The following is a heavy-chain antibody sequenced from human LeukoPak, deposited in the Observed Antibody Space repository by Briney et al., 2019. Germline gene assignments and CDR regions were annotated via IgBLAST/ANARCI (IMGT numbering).Heavy chain of an antibody. V-gene: IGHV4-39*01. CDR2: IYYSGST. Sequence: PSETLPLTCTVSGGSISSSSYYWGWIRQPPGKGLEWIGSIYYSGSTYYNPSLKSRVTISVDTSKNQFSLKRSSVTAADTAVYYCASTGGYSYGYAEYYCDYWGQGTLVTVSS. D-gene: IGHD5-18*01. J-gene: IGHJ4*02. CDR1: GGSISSSSYY. CDR3: ASTGGYSYGYAEYYCDY.